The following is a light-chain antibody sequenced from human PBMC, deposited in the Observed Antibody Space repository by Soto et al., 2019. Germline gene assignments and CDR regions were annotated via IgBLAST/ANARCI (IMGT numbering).Light chain of an antibody. V-gene: IGLV1-40*01. CDR3: QSYDSSLSGSVV. CDR1: SSNIGAGYD. Sequence: QSVRTQPPSVSGAPGHRVTHSCTGSSSNIGAGYDVHWYQQLPGTAPKLLIYGNSNRPSGVPDRFSGSKSGTSASLAITGLQAEDEADYYCQSYDSSLSGSVVFGGATQLTVL. J-gene: IGLJ2*01. CDR2: GNS.